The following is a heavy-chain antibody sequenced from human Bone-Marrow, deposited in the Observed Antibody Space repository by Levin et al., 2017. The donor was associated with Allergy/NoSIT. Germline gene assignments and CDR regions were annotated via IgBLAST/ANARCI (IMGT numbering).Heavy chain of an antibody. V-gene: IGHV3-15*01. J-gene: IGHJ4*02. CDR3: TTDPGGTITQFDY. D-gene: IGHD1-14*01. CDR2: IKSKTDGGTT. CDR1: GFTFSNAW. Sequence: SCAASGFTFSNAWMSWVRQAPGKGLEWVGRIKSKTDGGTTDYAAPVKGRFTISRDDSKNTLYLQMNSLKTEDTAVYYCTTDPGGTITQFDYWGQGTLVTVSS.